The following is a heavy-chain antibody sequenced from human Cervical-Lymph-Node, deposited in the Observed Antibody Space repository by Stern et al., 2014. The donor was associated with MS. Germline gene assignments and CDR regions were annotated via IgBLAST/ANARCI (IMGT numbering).Heavy chain of an antibody. J-gene: IGHJ6*02. V-gene: IGHV4-31*03. CDR1: GGSINNGDYY. Sequence: LQLQESGPGLVKPSQTLSLTCTVSGGSINNGDYYWSWVRQHPGKGLEWLGYIYDSGATYYNPSLKGRLTISVDTSKRHFSLKLTSVTAADTAVYYCARELSGMYGMDVWGQGTTVTVSS. D-gene: IGHD1-1*01. CDR2: IYDSGAT. CDR3: ARELSGMYGMDV.